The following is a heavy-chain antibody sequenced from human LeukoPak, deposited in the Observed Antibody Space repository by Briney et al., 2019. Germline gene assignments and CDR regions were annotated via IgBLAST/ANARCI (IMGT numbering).Heavy chain of an antibody. CDR3: ARSSTAMDAFDI. CDR2: IYSGGST. CDR1: GFAVRSNY. D-gene: IGHD5-18*01. Sequence: GGSLRLSCAASGFAVRSNYMSWVRQAPGKGLEWVSVIYSGGSTYYADSVKGRFTISRDNSKNTLYLQMNSLRAEDTAVYYCARSSTAMDAFDIWGQGTMVTVSS. J-gene: IGHJ3*02. V-gene: IGHV3-66*01.